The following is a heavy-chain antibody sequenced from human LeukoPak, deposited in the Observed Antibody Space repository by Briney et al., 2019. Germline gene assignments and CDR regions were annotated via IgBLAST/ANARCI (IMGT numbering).Heavy chain of an antibody. V-gene: IGHV4-34*01. CDR1: GGSFSGYY. J-gene: IGHJ4*02. Sequence: SETLSLTCAVYGGSFSGYYWSWIRQPPGKGLEWIGEINHSGSTNYNPSLKSRVIISVDTSKNQFSLKLSSVTAADTAVYYCAARGIAAAPGNYWGQGTLVTVSS. CDR3: AARGIAAAPGNY. D-gene: IGHD6-13*01. CDR2: INHSGST.